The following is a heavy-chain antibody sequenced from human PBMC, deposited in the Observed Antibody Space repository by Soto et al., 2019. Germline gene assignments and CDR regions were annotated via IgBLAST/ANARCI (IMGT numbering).Heavy chain of an antibody. Sequence: QVQLQESGPGLVKPSETLSLTCTVSGGSVSGYFWTWFRQPPGKGLEWIGYISYSGRTNYNSSLKSRVTMSMDTSRKQFSLSLTSVSAADTAVYYCARDGASTGSVFLDYWGQGTLVTVSS. CDR2: ISYSGRT. CDR1: GGSVSGYF. V-gene: IGHV4-59*02. CDR3: ARDGASTGSVFLDY. J-gene: IGHJ4*02. D-gene: IGHD6-13*01.